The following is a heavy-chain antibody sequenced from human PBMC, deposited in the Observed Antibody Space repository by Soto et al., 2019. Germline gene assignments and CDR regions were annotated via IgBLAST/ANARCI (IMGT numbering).Heavy chain of an antibody. Sequence: GGSRRLSCAASGFTFSSYAMSWVRQAPGKGLEWVSAISGSGGSTYYADSVKGRFTISRDNSKNTLYLQMNSLRAEDTAVYYCARVRLGEFFDYWGQGTLVTVSS. D-gene: IGHD3-16*01. CDR2: ISGSGGST. CDR3: ARVRLGEFFDY. V-gene: IGHV3-23*01. J-gene: IGHJ4*02. CDR1: GFTFSSYA.